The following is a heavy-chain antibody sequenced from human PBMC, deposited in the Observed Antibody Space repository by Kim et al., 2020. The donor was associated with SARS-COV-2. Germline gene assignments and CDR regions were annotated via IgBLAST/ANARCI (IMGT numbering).Heavy chain of an antibody. J-gene: IGHJ6*02. CDR1: GFTFSSYG. CDR3: AKGGYSGYGGYYRMDV. D-gene: IGHD5-12*01. V-gene: IGHV3-30*18. Sequence: GGSLRLSCAASGFTFSSYGMHWVRQAPGKGLEWVAVISYDGSNKYYADSVKGRFTISRDNSKNTLYLQMNSLRAEDTAVYYCAKGGYSGYGGYYRMDVWGQGTTVTVSS. CDR2: ISYDGSNK.